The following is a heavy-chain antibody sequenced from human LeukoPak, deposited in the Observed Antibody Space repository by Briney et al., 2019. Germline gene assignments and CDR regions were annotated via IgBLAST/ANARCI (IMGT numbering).Heavy chain of an antibody. Sequence: GGSLRLSCAASGFTFSDYYMSWIRLAPGKGLGRVSYISSSSSYTNYADSVKGRCTISRDNATNSLYLQMNSLRAEDTAVYYCARCGEQQHGGSLWFDPWGQGTLVTVSS. CDR1: GFTFSDYY. V-gene: IGHV3-11*06. CDR2: ISSSSSYT. D-gene: IGHD6-13*01. J-gene: IGHJ5*02. CDR3: ARCGEQQHGGSLWFDP.